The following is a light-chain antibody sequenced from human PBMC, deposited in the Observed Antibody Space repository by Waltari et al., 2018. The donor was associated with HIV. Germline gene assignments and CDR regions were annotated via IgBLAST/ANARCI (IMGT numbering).Light chain of an antibody. V-gene: IGLV2-23*02. Sequence: QSALTQPASVSGSPGQSITISCTGTSSDVGSYNLVSWYQQHPGKAPKLMIYGVSKRPARVSNRCSGSMSGNAAYLTICELEAEDEADYYCCSYAGSSTFYVFGTGTKVTVL. CDR1: SSDVGSYNL. CDR2: GVS. CDR3: CSYAGSSTFYV. J-gene: IGLJ1*01.